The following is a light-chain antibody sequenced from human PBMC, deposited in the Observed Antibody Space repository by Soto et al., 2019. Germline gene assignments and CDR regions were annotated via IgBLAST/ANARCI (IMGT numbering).Light chain of an antibody. Sequence: QSALTQPASVSGSPGQTITISCTGTSSDIGGYNAVSWYQHHPSKAPKLIIYEVTHRPAGISDRFSASKSGNTASLTISGLQAEDEADYYCNSFRVNHLYVFGTGTQLTVL. J-gene: IGLJ1*01. CDR1: SSDIGGYNA. V-gene: IGLV2-14*01. CDR2: EVT. CDR3: NSFRVNHLYV.